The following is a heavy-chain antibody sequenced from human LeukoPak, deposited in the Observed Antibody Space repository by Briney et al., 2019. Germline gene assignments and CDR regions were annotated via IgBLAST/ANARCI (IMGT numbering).Heavy chain of an antibody. CDR3: AKTIVGATTSNLAFDY. CDR2: IDFTSRYI. J-gene: IGHJ4*02. CDR1: GFTFSSYS. D-gene: IGHD1-26*01. Sequence: GGSLRLSCAASGFTFSSYSMNWVRQAPGKGLEWVSSIDFTSRYIYNADSVKGRFTISRDNSKNTLYLQMNSLRAEDTAVYYCAKTIVGATTSNLAFDYWGQGTLVTVSS. V-gene: IGHV3-21*04.